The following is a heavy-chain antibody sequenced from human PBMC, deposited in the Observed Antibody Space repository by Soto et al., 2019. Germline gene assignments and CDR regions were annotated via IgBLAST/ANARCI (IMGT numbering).Heavy chain of an antibody. J-gene: IGHJ6*02. CDR2: ISYDGSNK. Sequence: QPGGSLRLSCAASGFTFSSYAMHWVRQAPGKGLEWVAVISYDGSNKYYADSVKGRFTISRDNSKNTLYLQMNSLRAEDTAVYYCARDVGIQLWLRVYYYYGMDVWGQGTTVTVSS. CDR3: ARDVGIQLWLRVYYYYGMDV. CDR1: GFTFSSYA. D-gene: IGHD5-18*01. V-gene: IGHV3-30-3*01.